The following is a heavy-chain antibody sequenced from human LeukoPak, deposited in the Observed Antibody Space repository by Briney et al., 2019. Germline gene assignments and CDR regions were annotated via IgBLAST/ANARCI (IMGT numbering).Heavy chain of an antibody. J-gene: IGHJ6*02. CDR1: GFTFSSYG. CDR2: ISYDGSNK. Sequence: GRSLRLSCAASGFTFSSYGMHWVRQASGKGLEWVAVISYDGSNKYYADSVKGRFTISRDNSKNTLYLQMNSLRAEDTAVYYCAKARVAAAGENYYYYGMDVWGQGTTVTVSS. V-gene: IGHV3-30*18. CDR3: AKARVAAAGENYYYYGMDV. D-gene: IGHD6-13*01.